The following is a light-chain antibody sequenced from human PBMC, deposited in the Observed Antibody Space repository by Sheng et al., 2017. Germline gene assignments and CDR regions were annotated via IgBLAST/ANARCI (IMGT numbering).Light chain of an antibody. CDR3: LHYNGYPRM. CDR2: PGP. CDR1: HDINIY. J-gene: IGKJ1*01. Sequence: DIQMTQSPSAISASVGDTVTITCRASHDINIYLAWFQQKPGKVPKRLIFPGPSILSGVPSRFSGSASGTEFTLTISGLQPEDFATYYCLHYNGYPRMFGQGTKVEVK. V-gene: IGKV1-17*03.